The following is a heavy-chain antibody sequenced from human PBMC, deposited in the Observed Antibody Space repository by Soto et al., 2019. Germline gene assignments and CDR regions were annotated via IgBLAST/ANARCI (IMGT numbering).Heavy chain of an antibody. CDR2: IYYSGST. D-gene: IGHD3-22*01. J-gene: IGHJ2*01. Sequence: SETLSLTCTVSGGSISSSSYYWGWIRQPPGKGLEWIGSIYYSGSTYYNPSLKSRVTISVDTSKNQFSLKLSSVTAADTAVYYCTRRAGYYYDSSGFWYFDLWGRGTLVTVSS. CDR3: TRRAGYYYDSSGFWYFDL. V-gene: IGHV4-39*01. CDR1: GGSISSSSYY.